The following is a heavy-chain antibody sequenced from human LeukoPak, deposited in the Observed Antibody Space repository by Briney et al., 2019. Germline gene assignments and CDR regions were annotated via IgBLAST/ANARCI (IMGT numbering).Heavy chain of an antibody. CDR1: GFTFSDYY. Sequence: PGGSLRLSCAASGFTFSDYYVSWIRQAPGKGLEWVSYISSSGSTIYYADSVKDRFTISRDNAKNSLYLQRISLRAEDTAVYYCARVGSRIDGTDYWGQGTLVTVSS. J-gene: IGHJ4*02. CDR3: ARVGSRIDGTDY. CDR2: ISSSGSTI. V-gene: IGHV3-11*04. D-gene: IGHD2-15*01.